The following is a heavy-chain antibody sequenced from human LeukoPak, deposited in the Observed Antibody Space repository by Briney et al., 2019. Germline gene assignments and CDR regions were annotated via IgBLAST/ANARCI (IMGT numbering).Heavy chain of an antibody. V-gene: IGHV4-59*08. D-gene: IGHD3-9*01. CDR3: ARHVYDILTGYQFDP. CDR1: GGSISSYY. CDR2: IYYSGST. J-gene: IGHJ5*02. Sequence: SETLSLTCTVSGGSISSYYWSWIRQPPGKGLEWIGYIYYSGSTNYNPSLKSRVTISVDTSKNQFSLKMSSVTAADTAVYYCARHVYDILTGYQFDPWGQGTLVTVSS.